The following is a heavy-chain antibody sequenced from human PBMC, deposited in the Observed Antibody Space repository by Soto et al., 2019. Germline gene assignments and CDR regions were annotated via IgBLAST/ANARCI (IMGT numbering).Heavy chain of an antibody. J-gene: IGHJ4*02. D-gene: IGHD3-16*01. CDR1: GFTFSSYA. CDR2: ISGSGGST. V-gene: IGHV3-23*01. Sequence: GGSLRLSCAASGFTFSSYAMSWVRQAPGKGLEWVSAISGSGGSTYYADSVKGRFTISRDNSNNTLYLQMNSLRAEDTAVYYCAKSPYDYVWGTPPDDYWGQGTLVIVSS. CDR3: AKSPYDYVWGTPPDDY.